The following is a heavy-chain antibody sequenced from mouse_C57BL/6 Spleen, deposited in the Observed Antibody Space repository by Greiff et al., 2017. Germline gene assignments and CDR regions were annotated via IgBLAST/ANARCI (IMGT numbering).Heavy chain of an antibody. V-gene: IGHV1-74*01. Sequence: QVQLQQPGAELVKPGASVKVSCKASGYTFTSYWMHWVKQRPGQGLEWIGRIHPSDSDTNYNQKFKGKATLTVDKSSSTAYMQLSSLTSEDSAVYYYAIAHYYGSNYGYFDDWGTGTTVTVSA. J-gene: IGHJ1*03. CDR1: GYTFTSYW. CDR3: AIAHYYGSNYGYFDD. CDR2: IHPSDSDT. D-gene: IGHD1-1*01.